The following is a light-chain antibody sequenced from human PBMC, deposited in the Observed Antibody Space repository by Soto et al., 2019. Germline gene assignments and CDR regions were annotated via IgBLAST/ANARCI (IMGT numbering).Light chain of an antibody. J-gene: IGLJ2*01. CDR1: SSNIGGYT. Sequence: QSVLTQPPSASGTPGQRVTISCSGSSSNIGGYTVNWYQQLPGTAPKLLIYNNNQRPSGVPDRFSGSKSGTSASLAISGLQSEDEADYDCAAWDDSLNGVVFGGGTKLTVL. V-gene: IGLV1-44*01. CDR3: AAWDDSLNGVV. CDR2: NNN.